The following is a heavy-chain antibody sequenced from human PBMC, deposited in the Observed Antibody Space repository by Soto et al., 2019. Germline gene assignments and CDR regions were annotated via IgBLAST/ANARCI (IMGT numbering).Heavy chain of an antibody. CDR3: AKDFVAVAGTGDDY. CDR2: ISYDGSNK. D-gene: IGHD6-19*01. CDR1: GFTFSSYG. J-gene: IGHJ4*02. Sequence: QVQLVESGGGVVQPGRSLRLSCAASGFTFSSYGMHWVRQAPGKGLEWVAVISYDGSNKYYADSVKGRFTISRDNSKNTLYLQMNSLRAEDTAVYYCAKDFVAVAGTGDDYWGQGTLVTVSS. V-gene: IGHV3-30*18.